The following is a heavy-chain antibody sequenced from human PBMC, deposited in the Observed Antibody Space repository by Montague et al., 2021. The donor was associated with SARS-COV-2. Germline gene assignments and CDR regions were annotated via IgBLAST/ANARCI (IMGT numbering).Heavy chain of an antibody. CDR1: GFPVSSNY. V-gene: IGHV3-53*01. J-gene: IGHJ4*02. Sequence: RLSCAASGFPVSSNYMSWVRQAPGKGLEWVSVIYSGGSTYYADSVKGRFTISRDNSKNTLYLQMNSLRAEDTAVYYCAGRGYSYGALDYWGQGTLVTVSS. CDR2: IYSGGST. D-gene: IGHD5-18*01. CDR3: AGRGYSYGALDY.